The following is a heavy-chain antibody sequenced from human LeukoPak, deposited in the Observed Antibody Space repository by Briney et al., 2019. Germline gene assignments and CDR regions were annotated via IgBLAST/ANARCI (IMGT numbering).Heavy chain of an antibody. V-gene: IGHV4-59*01. D-gene: IGHD2-2*01. J-gene: IGHJ6*02. CDR2: IYYSGST. CDR3: ARERIVVVPAAGRYYYYGMDV. Sequence: SETLSLTCTVSGGSISSYYWSWIRQPPGKGPEWIGYIYYSGSTNYNPSLKSRVTISVDTSKNQFSLKLSSVTAADTAVYYCARERIVVVPAAGRYYYYGMDVWGQGTTVTVSS. CDR1: GGSISSYY.